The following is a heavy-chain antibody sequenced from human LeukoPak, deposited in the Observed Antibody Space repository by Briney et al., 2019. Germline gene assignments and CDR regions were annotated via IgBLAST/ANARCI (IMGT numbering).Heavy chain of an antibody. J-gene: IGHJ6*03. CDR2: ISGSGYNT. Sequence: PGGSLRLSCAASGFTFSNYGMNWVRQAPGKGVEWVSSISGSGYNTYYADSVKGRFTISRDNSKNTLYLQMNSLRAEDTAVYYCARVHGGDYYYYYMDVWGKGTTVTISS. D-gene: IGHD4-23*01. CDR3: ARVHGGDYYYYYMDV. CDR1: GFTFSNYG. V-gene: IGHV3-23*01.